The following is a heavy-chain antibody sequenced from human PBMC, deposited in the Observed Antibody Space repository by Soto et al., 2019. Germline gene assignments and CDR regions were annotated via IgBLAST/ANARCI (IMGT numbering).Heavy chain of an antibody. CDR1: GFTFSSYW. CDR2: IKQDGSEK. D-gene: IGHD6-13*01. Sequence: GGSLRLSCAASGFTFSSYWMSWVRQAPGKGLEWVANIKQDGSEKYYVDSVKGRFTISRDNAKNSLYLQMNSLRAEDTAVYYCASFSWQQLVTPNYYYYGMDVWGQGTTVTVSS. CDR3: ASFSWQQLVTPNYYYYGMDV. J-gene: IGHJ6*02. V-gene: IGHV3-7*05.